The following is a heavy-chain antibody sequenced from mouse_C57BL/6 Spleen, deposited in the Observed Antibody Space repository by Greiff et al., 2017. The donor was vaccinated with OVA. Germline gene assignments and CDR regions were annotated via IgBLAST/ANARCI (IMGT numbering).Heavy chain of an antibody. CDR1: GFTFSDYG. CDR2: ISSGSSTI. Sequence: EVKLVESGGGLVKPGGSLKLSCAASGFTFSDYGMHWVRQAPETGLEWVAYISSGSSTIYYADKVKGRFTISRDNAKNTLFLQMTSLRSEYTAMYYCARSQLRGDAMDYWGQGTSVTVSS. D-gene: IGHD6-1*01. CDR3: ARSQLRGDAMDY. V-gene: IGHV5-17*01. J-gene: IGHJ4*01.